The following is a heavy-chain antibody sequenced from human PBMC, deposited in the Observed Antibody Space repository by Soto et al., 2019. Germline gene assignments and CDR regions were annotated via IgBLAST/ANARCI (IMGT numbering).Heavy chain of an antibody. CDR3: AKDFSLLRGYSYVYHPFYAPWKYYYYYGMDF. D-gene: IGHD5-18*01. V-gene: IGHV3-30*18. CDR2: ISYDGSNK. Sequence: PGGSLRLSCAASGFTFSSYGMHWVRQAPGKGLEWVAVISYDGSNKYYADSVKGRFTISRDNSKNTLYLQMNSLRAEDTAVYYWAKDFSLLRGYSYVYHPFYAPWKYYYYYGMDFWGQGTRVTVSS. CDR1: GFTFSSYG. J-gene: IGHJ6*02.